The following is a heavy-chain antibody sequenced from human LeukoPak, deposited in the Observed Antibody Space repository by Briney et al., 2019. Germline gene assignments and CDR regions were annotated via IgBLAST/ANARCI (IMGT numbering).Heavy chain of an antibody. V-gene: IGHV3-21*01. D-gene: IGHD1-26*01. CDR2: ISSSNSSI. Sequence: GRSLTLSCAASGFTFSSYSMNWVRQPQGKGLEWFSSISSSNSSIYYADSVKGLFTISRDNAKNSLYLQMNSLRAEDTAVYYCARDPVGATTFDYWGQGTLVTVSS. CDR3: ARDPVGATTFDY. CDR1: GFTFSSYS. J-gene: IGHJ4*02.